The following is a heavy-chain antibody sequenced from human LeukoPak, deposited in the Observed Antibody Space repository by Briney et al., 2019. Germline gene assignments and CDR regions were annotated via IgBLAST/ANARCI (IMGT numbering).Heavy chain of an antibody. Sequence: PGGSLRLSCAVSGFIFSKYGMHWVRQAPGKGLEWVTFIRYDGTNQFYADSVKGRFTISRDNAKNSLYLQMNSLRAEDTAVYYCASVMRSNAFDIWGQGTMVTVSS. CDR3: ASVMRSNAFDI. CDR2: IRYDGTNQ. CDR1: GFIFSKYG. J-gene: IGHJ3*02. V-gene: IGHV3-30*02. D-gene: IGHD2/OR15-2a*01.